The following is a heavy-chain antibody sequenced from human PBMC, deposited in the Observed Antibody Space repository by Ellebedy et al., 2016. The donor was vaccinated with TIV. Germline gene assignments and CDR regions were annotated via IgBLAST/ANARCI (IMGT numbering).Heavy chain of an antibody. Sequence: PGGSLRLSCAASGFSFSRFGMHWVRQAPGKGLEVVSYDGTFKNYADSVKGRFTISRDNSQDTLYLQINSLRPEDTAVYYCAKWGVGGNSYNHLYDWGQGTLVTVSS. D-gene: IGHD3-10*01. CDR1: GFSFSRFG. V-gene: IGHV3-30*02. J-gene: IGHJ1*01. CDR2: YDGTFK. CDR3: AKWGVGGNSYNHLYD.